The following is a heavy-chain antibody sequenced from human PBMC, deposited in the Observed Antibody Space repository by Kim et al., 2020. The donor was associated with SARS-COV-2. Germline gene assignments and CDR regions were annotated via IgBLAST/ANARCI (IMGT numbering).Heavy chain of an antibody. D-gene: IGHD2-8*01. Sequence: RVTISVDTSKNQFSLKLSSVTAADTAVYYCARDGVAGLLMVYAPSDGFDYWGQGTLVTVSS. J-gene: IGHJ4*02. CDR3: ARDGVAGLLMVYAPSDGFDY. V-gene: IGHV4-39*02.